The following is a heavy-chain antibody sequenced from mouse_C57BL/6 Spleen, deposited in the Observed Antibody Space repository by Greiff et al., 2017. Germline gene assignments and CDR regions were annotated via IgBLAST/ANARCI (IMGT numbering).Heavy chain of an antibody. CDR1: GFTFSDYG. Sequence: EVQRVESGGGLVKPGGSLKLSCAASGFTFSDYGMHWVSQAPEKGLEWVAYISSGSSTIHSADTVKGRYTISRDNAKNTLFLHMTSLMSEDTPMYYCAMPPLSTSYAMDYWGQGTSVTVSS. D-gene: IGHD2-1*01. V-gene: IGHV5-17*01. CDR3: AMPPLSTSYAMDY. J-gene: IGHJ4*01. CDR2: ISSGSSTI.